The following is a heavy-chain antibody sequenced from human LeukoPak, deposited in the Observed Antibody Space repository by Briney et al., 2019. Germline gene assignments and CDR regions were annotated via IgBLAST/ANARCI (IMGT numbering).Heavy chain of an antibody. CDR2: ISHSGST. D-gene: IGHD2-2*01. Sequence: SETLSLTCAVYGGSFSGYYWSWIRQPPGKGLEWIGEISHSGSTNYNPSLKSRVTISVDTSKNQFSLKLSSVTAADTAVYYCARSRTYCSSTSCHSNWFDPWGQGTLVTVSS. CDR1: GGSFSGYY. CDR3: ARSRTYCSSTSCHSNWFDP. J-gene: IGHJ5*02. V-gene: IGHV4-34*01.